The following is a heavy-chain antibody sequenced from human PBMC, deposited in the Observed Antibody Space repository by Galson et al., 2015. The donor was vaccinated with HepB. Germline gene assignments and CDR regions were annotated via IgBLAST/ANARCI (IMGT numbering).Heavy chain of an antibody. J-gene: IGHJ6*02. CDR2: ISAYNGNT. CDR1: GYTFTSYG. CDR3: AREARIAVADYYYYGMDV. Sequence: SVKVSCKASGYTFTSYGISWVRQAPGQGLEWMGWISAYNGNTNYAQKLQGRVTMTTDTSTSTAYMELRSLRSDDTAVYYCAREARIAVADYYYYGMDVWGQGTTVTVSS. D-gene: IGHD6-19*01. V-gene: IGHV1-18*04.